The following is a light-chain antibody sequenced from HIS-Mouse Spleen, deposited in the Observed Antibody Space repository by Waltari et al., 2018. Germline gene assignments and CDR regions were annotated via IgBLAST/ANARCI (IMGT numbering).Light chain of an antibody. CDR3: YSTDSSGNHRV. V-gene: IGLV3-10*01. Sequence: SYDLTQPPSVSVSPGQTSRITCSGDALPTKYAYWYQQKSGQPPVLVIYEDSKRPSGITERFSGSSSGTMATLTISGAQVEDEADYYCYSTDSSGNHRVFGGGTKLTVL. CDR1: ALPTKY. CDR2: EDS. J-gene: IGLJ2*01.